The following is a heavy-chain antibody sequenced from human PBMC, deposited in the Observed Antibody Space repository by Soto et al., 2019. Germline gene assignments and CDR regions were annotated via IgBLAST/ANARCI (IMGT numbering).Heavy chain of an antibody. CDR2: INPNSGGT. CDR3: ARGPYTSSSLYYYYYYMDV. D-gene: IGHD6-6*01. Sequence: GASVKVSCKASGYTFTGYYMHWVRQAPGQGLEWMGWINPNSGGTNYAQKFQGWVTMTRDTSITTAYMELSRLRSDDTAVYYCARGPYTSSSLYYYYYYMDVWGKGTTVTFSS. J-gene: IGHJ6*03. CDR1: GYTFTGYY. V-gene: IGHV1-2*04.